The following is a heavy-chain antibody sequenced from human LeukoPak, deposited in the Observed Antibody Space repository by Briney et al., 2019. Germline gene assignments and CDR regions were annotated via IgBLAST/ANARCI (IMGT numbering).Heavy chain of an antibody. CDR2: IYYSGST. D-gene: IGHD2-2*01. Sequence: PSETLSLTCTVSGGSISSGGYYWSWIRQHPGKGLEWIGHIYYSGSTYYGPSLESRVTISIDTSKNQFSLKLNSVTAADMAVYYCASTERCSTTCPLDYWGQGTLVTVSS. CDR3: ASTERCSTTCPLDY. J-gene: IGHJ4*02. CDR1: GGSISSGGYY. V-gene: IGHV4-31*03.